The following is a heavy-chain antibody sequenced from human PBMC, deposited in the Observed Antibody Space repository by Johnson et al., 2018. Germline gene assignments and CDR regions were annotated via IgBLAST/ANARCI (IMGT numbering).Heavy chain of an antibody. CDR3: AKQKSSGGKGAFDI. CDR1: GFTFSSYA. Sequence: QVQLVESGGGVVQPGRSXRLSCAASGFTFSSYAMHWVRQAPGKGLEWVAVISYDGSNKYYADSVKGRFHISRDNSKNTLYLKMKSRRAEDTAVYYCAKQKSSGGKGAFDIWGQGTMVTVSS. CDR2: ISYDGSNK. D-gene: IGHD2-15*01. J-gene: IGHJ3*02. V-gene: IGHV3-30-3*02.